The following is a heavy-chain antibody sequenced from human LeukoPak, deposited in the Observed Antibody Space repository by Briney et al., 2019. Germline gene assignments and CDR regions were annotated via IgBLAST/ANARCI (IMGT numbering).Heavy chain of an antibody. CDR3: AKSSYENNWFDP. Sequence: PSETLSLTCTVSGDSMSDYFWTWIRQPPGKGLEWIGSIYYSGSTYYNPSLKSRVTISVDTSKNQFSLKLSSVTAADTAVYYCAKSSYENNWFDPWGQGTLVTVSS. CDR1: GDSMSDYF. J-gene: IGHJ5*02. D-gene: IGHD5-12*01. CDR2: IYYSGST. V-gene: IGHV4-38-2*02.